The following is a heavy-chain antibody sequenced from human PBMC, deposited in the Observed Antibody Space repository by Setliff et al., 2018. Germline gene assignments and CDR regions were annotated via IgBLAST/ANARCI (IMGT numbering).Heavy chain of an antibody. CDR2: IIPYTGKT. V-gene: IGHV1-18*01. Sequence: ASVKVSCKASGYSFNDYGVNWVRQAPGQGLEWVGWIIPYTGKTYYAPKFEGRVIMTTDSSTTTAYLDLRSLRSDDTAVYYCERLVRYCTTTTCQRTSGDDFWGQGTLVTVSS. D-gene: IGHD2-2*01. CDR1: GYSFNDYG. CDR3: ERLVRYCTTTTCQRTSGDDF. J-gene: IGHJ4*02.